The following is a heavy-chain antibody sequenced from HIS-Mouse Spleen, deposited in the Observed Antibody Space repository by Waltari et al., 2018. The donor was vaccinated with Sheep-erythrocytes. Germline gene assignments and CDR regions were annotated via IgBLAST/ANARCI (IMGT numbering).Heavy chain of an antibody. CDR2: SYSEGSST. CDR1: GFTFSSYW. Sequence: EVQLVESGGGLVQPGGSLRLSCAASGFTFSSYWMHWVRQAPGTGLVWVSRSYSEGSSTSDADSVKGRFTISRDNAKNTLYLQMNSLRAEDTAVYYCARALSFDYWGQGTLVTVSS. CDR3: ARALSFDY. V-gene: IGHV3-74*01. J-gene: IGHJ4*02. D-gene: IGHD3-10*01.